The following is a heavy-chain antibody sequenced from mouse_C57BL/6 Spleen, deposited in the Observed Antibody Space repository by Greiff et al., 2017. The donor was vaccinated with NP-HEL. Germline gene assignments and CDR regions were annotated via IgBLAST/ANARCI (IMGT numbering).Heavy chain of an antibody. D-gene: IGHD1-1*01. V-gene: IGHV14-1*01. CDR3: TTYYYGSSFFDY. J-gene: IGHJ2*01. CDR2: IDPEDGDT. CDR1: GFNIKDYY. Sequence: VQLQQSGAELVRPGASVKLSCTASGFNIKDYYMHWVKQRPEQGLEWIGRIDPEDGDTEYAPKFQGKATMTADTPSNTAYLQLSSLTSEDTAVYYCTTYYYGSSFFDYWGQGTTLTVSS.